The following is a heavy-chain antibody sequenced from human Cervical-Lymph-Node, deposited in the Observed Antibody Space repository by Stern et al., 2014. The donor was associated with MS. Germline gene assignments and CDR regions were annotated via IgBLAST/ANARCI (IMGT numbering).Heavy chain of an antibody. CDR3: ARSDRLWGSFDY. D-gene: IGHD3-16*01. V-gene: IGHV4-31*03. Sequence: QLQLQESGPGLVKPSQTLSLTCTVSGASISTFGYYWSWIRPHPGKGLEWIAYISYIGSTYYNPSLKSRVSISADTSKNQFSLNLTSVTAADTALYYCARSDRLWGSFDYWGQGTLVAVSS. CDR1: GASISTFGYY. CDR2: ISYIGST. J-gene: IGHJ4*02.